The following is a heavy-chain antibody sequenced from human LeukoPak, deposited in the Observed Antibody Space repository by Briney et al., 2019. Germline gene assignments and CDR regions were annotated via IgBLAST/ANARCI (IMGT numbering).Heavy chain of an antibody. CDR3: ARVDEDGFDY. V-gene: IGHV1-18*01. CDR2: ISTYNGNT. J-gene: IGHJ4*02. Sequence: ASVKVSCKGSGYTFSSYGISWVRQAPGQGLEWMGWISTYNGNTNYAQKLQGRVTMTTDTSTSTAYMELRSLRSDDTAVYYCARVDEDGFDYWGQGTLVAVSS. CDR1: GYTFSSYG.